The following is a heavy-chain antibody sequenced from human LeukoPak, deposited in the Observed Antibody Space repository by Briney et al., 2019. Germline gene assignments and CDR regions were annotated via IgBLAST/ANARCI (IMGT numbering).Heavy chain of an antibody. J-gene: IGHJ4*02. CDR3: ARDNVAYYDSSGYYAPGDY. CDR1: GYTFTSYY. D-gene: IGHD3-22*01. CDR2: INPSGGST. Sequence: ASVKVSCKASGYTFTSYYMHWVRQAPGQGLEWMGIINPSGGSTSYAQKFQGRVTMIRDMSTSTVYMELSSLRSEDTAVYYCARDNVAYYDSSGYYAPGDYWGQGTLVTVSS. V-gene: IGHV1-46*01.